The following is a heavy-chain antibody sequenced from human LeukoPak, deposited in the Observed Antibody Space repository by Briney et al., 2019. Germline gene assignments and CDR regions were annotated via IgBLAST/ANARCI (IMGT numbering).Heavy chain of an antibody. J-gene: IGHJ4*02. D-gene: IGHD6-19*01. Sequence: SETLSLTCTVSGGSISSSSYYWGWIRQPPGKGLEWIGSIYYNGSTYYNPSLKSRVTISVDTSKNQFSLKLSSVTAADTAVYYCACQHSSGYYWGQGTLVTVSS. CDR2: IYYNGST. CDR1: GGSISSSSYY. CDR3: ACQHSSGYY. V-gene: IGHV4-39*01.